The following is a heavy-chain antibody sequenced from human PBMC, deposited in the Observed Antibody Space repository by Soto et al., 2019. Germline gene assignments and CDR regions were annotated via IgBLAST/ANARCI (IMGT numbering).Heavy chain of an antibody. J-gene: IGHJ4*01. CDR1: GFTFSSYD. CDR3: TRAGSGWYASIDY. V-gene: IGHV3-73*01. CDR2: AHSYAT. Sequence: GGSLRLSCAASGFTFSSYDMHWVRQAHSYATAYAESVKGRFTISRDDSKNTAYLQMDSLKTEDTAVYYCTRAGSGWYASIDYWGQGTLVTVSS. D-gene: IGHD6-19*01.